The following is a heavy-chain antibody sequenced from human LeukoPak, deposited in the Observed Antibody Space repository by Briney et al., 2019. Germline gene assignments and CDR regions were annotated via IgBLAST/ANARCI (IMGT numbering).Heavy chain of an antibody. V-gene: IGHV3-20*04. CDR2: IRIGGST. CDR3: GRAYDFSRH. J-gene: IGHJ4*02. Sequence: GGSLRLSCAASGFTFDDYAMNWVRQAPGKGLEWVSGIRIGGSTGYADSVKGRFTISRDNAKNSLYLQMNSLRAEDTALYYCGRAYDFSRHWGQGTLVTVSS. CDR1: GFTFDDYA. D-gene: IGHD3-3*01.